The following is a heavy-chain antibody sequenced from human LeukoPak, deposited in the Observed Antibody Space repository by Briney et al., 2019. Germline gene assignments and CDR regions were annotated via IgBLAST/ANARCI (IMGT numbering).Heavy chain of an antibody. J-gene: IGHJ4*02. V-gene: IGHV3-23*01. Sequence: PGGSLRLSCAASGFTFTSYAMTWVRQAPGKGLEWVSTISDTGGSTNYADSAKGRSSISRDTSKNTVNLQMNSLRDEDTALYYCAKDPGTSGWPCWGQGILVTVS. D-gene: IGHD6-19*01. CDR2: ISDTGGST. CDR3: AKDPGTSGWPC. CDR1: GFTFTSYA.